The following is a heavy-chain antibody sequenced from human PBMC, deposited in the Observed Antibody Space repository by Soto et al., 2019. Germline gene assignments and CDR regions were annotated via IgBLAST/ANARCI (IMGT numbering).Heavy chain of an antibody. V-gene: IGHV3-48*03. CDR1: GSASRPIE. Sequence: GGSLRPPCVASGSASRPIELIWARSGPGKGFAWVSSNSSRGRTTYYANSVKGRFTSSRDNTKNSLFLQMNNLRAEDTAVYYCAKWHVFVAPQDARSFDSWGQGALVTVSS. J-gene: IGHJ4*02. D-gene: IGHD2-21*01. CDR2: NSSRGRTT. CDR3: AKWHVFVAPQDARSFDS.